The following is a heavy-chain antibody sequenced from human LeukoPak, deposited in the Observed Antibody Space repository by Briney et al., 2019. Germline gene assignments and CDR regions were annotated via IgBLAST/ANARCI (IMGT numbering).Heavy chain of an antibody. CDR1: GITFSSYA. J-gene: IGHJ3*02. V-gene: IGHV3-23*01. D-gene: IGHD2-2*02. CDR3: AKGSYCSSTSCYTGAFDI. Sequence: PGGSLRLSCAASGITFSSYAMSWVRQAPGKGLEWVSAISGSGGSTYYADSVKGRFTISRDNSKNTLYLQMNSLRAEDTAVYYCAKGSYCSSTSCYTGAFDIWGQGTMVTVSS. CDR2: ISGSGGST.